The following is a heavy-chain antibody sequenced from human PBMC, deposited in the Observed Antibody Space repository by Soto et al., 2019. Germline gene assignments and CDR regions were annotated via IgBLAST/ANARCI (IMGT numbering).Heavy chain of an antibody. J-gene: IGHJ6*02. CDR3: ARLKQLVCLDV. V-gene: IGHV1-18*01. CDR1: GYTFTTYG. D-gene: IGHD6-13*01. CDR2: ISAHNVNR. Sequence: QVQLVQPGAEVQKPGASVKVSCKASGYTFTTYGINWVRQSPGQGLEGMGWISAHNVNRKLAQKLQDRITLTTDTSTHSAYRELRNLTSEDTSVYYRARLKQLVCLDVWGQGTTFTVSS.